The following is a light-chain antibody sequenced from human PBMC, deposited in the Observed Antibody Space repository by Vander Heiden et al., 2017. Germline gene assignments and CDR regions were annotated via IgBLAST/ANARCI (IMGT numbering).Light chain of an antibody. CDR2: RDN. CDR1: KLGNKY. V-gene: IGLV3-1*01. CDR3: QAWDSSVV. J-gene: IGLJ3*02. Sequence: SYELTQLSSVSVPPGQPASITCSGDKLGNKYACWYQQKPGQSPVLVIHRDNKRPSEIPERFSGSNSGNTATLTISGTQAMDEADYYCQAWDSSVVFGGGTKLTVL.